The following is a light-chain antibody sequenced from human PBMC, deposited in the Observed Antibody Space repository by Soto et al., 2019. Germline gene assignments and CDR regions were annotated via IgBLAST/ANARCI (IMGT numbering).Light chain of an antibody. V-gene: IGLV1-40*01. CDR2: SNT. Sequence: QSVLTQPPSVSGAPGQRVTISFTGSSSNIGPGYDVHWYQQLPGTAPKLLIYSNTNRPSGVPDRFSGSRSGTSASLAITGLQAEDEADYYCQSYDSSLSGSGFGTGTKVTVL. CDR1: SSNIGPGYD. CDR3: QSYDSSLSGSG. J-gene: IGLJ1*01.